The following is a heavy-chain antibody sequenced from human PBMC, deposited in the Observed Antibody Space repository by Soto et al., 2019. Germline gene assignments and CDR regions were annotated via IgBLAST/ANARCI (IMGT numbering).Heavy chain of an antibody. Sequence: GGSLRLSCNFSGCTSYYYDYALTWVRQAPGKGLQWLGLIRGSTYGGTTEYAASVKGRFTISRDDSKGITYLQMNSLKTEDTAVYYCSRDGDFYGLDVWGQGTTVTVSS. J-gene: IGHJ6*02. D-gene: IGHD3-3*01. CDR3: SRDGDFYGLDV. V-gene: IGHV3-49*04. CDR2: IRGSTYGGTT. CDR1: GCTSYYYDYA.